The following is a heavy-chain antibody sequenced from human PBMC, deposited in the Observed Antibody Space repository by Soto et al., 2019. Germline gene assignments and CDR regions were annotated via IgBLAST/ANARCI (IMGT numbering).Heavy chain of an antibody. CDR3: ARRGIRGVHFDY. CDR1: GFSLSTSGMC. J-gene: IGHJ4*02. Sequence: QITLKESGPTLVKPTQTLTLTCTFSGFSLSTSGMCVVWVRQPPGKALEWLALICWDDVKRYSPSLKSRLTITEDTSKTQVVLTMTNMDPVDTATYYCARRGIRGVHFDYWGQGTLVTVSS. V-gene: IGHV2-5*02. CDR2: ICWDDVK. D-gene: IGHD3-10*01.